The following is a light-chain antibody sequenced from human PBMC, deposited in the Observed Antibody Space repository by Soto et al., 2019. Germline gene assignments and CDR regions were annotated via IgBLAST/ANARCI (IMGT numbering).Light chain of an antibody. CDR1: QSISSN. V-gene: IGKV3-15*01. CDR3: QQYTNLPFT. J-gene: IGKJ3*01. Sequence: EIVMTQSPATLSVSPGERATLSCRASQSISSNLAWYQQKPGQAPRLLIYGASTRATGIPAKFSGSGTGTEFNLSISSVHSEDYAVYYCQQYTNLPFTFNTGTKVHIK. CDR2: GAS.